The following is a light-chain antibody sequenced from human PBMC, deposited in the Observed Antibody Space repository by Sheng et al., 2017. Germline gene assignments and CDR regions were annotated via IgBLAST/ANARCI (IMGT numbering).Light chain of an antibody. J-gene: IGKJ2*01. CDR2: GAS. V-gene: IGKV3-11*01. CDR3: QQRTNWPT. Sequence: EILMTQFPATLSVSPGERATLFCRASQSVSSKLAWYQQKPGQAPRLLIYGASTRATGIPASFSGSGSGTDFTLSISSLEPEDFAVYYCQQRTNWPTFGQGTKLEIK. CDR1: QSVSSK.